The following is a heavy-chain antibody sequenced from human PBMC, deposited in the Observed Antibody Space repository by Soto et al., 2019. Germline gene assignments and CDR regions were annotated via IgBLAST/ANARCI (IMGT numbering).Heavy chain of an antibody. CDR2: IVVGSGNT. CDR1: GFTFTSSA. Sequence: GASVKVSCKASGFTFTSSAMQWVRQARGQRLEWIGWIVVGSGNTNYAQKFQERVTITRDMSTSTAYMELSSLRSEDTAVYYCAASIMITFGGVIAPDAFAIWGQGTMVTVS. D-gene: IGHD3-16*02. CDR3: AASIMITFGGVIAPDAFAI. V-gene: IGHV1-58*02. J-gene: IGHJ3*02.